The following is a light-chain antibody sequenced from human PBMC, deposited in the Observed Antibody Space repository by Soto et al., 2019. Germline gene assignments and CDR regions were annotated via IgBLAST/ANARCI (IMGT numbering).Light chain of an antibody. CDR3: SSYKRSSTYV. CDR1: SSDVGGYNY. Sequence: QSALTQPASVSGSPGQSITISCTGTSSDVGGYNYVSWYRQPPGTAPKLMFYDNSNRPSGVYHRFSGSKSGNTASLTSSGLPDEDDAYYYGSSYKRSSTYVFGAGTKLTVL. J-gene: IGLJ1*01. V-gene: IGLV2-14*01. CDR2: DNS.